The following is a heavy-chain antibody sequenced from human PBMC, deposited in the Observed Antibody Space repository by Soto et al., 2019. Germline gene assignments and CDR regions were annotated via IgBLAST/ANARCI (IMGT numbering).Heavy chain of an antibody. CDR3: ARDWVAYYDILTGYRDY. V-gene: IGHV3-48*01. D-gene: IGHD3-9*01. Sequence: EVQLVESGGGLVQPGGSLRLSCAASGFTFSSYSMNWVRQAPGKGLGWVSYISSSSSTIYYADSVKGRFTISRDNAKNSLYLQMNSLRAEDTAVYYCARDWVAYYDILTGYRDYWGQGTLVTVSS. CDR2: ISSSSSTI. J-gene: IGHJ4*02. CDR1: GFTFSSYS.